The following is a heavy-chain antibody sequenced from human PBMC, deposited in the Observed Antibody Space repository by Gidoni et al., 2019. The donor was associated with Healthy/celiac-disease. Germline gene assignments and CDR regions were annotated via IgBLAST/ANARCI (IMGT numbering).Heavy chain of an antibody. J-gene: IGHJ5*02. CDR2: IYYSGST. CDR3: ARVRGGEWLAASWFDP. V-gene: IGHV4-59*01. CDR1: GGSISSYY. Sequence: QVQLQESGPGLVKPSATLSLPCTVSGGSISSYYWSWIRQPPGKGLEWIGYIYYSGSTTYNPSLKSRATISEDTTKNQFSLKLSSVTAADTAVYYCARVRGGEWLAASWFDPWGQGTLVTVSS. D-gene: IGHD6-19*01.